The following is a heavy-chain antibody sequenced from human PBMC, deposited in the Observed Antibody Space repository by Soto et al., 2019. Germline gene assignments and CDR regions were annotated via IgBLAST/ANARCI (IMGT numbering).Heavy chain of an antibody. V-gene: IGHV1-24*01. CDR1: GYTFTSYD. D-gene: IGHD1-1*01. CDR2: FDPEDGET. Sequence: ASVKVSCKASGYTFTSYDINWVRQAPGKGLEWMGGFDPEDGETIYAQKFQGRVTMTEDTSTDTAYMELSSLRSEDTAVYYCATYSGTTGSSYYYGMDVWGQGTTVTAP. CDR3: ATYSGTTGSSYYYGMDV. J-gene: IGHJ6*02.